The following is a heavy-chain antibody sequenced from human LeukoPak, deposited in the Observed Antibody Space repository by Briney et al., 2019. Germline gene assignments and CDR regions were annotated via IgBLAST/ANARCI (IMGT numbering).Heavy chain of an antibody. CDR1: GYSFTSYW. Sequence: GESLRISCKGSGYSFTSYWISWVRQMPGKGLEWMGRIDPSDSYTNYSPSFQGHVTISADKSISTAYLQWSSLKASDTAMYYCARLLDYGDYFNRFDPWGQGTLVTVSS. J-gene: IGHJ5*02. CDR2: IDPSDSYT. CDR3: ARLLDYGDYFNRFDP. V-gene: IGHV5-10-1*01. D-gene: IGHD4-17*01.